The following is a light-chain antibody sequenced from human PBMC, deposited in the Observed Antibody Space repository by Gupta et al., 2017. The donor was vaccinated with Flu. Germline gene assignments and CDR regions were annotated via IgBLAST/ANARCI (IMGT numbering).Light chain of an antibody. Sequence: DIQMTQSPSTLSASVGDRVTITCRASQSVNDWLAWYQQKPGKVPKLLIYKTSTLESGVPSRFSGSGSGTEFTLTISSLQPDDFATYYCQQYETYSRTFGQGTTLEIE. V-gene: IGKV1-5*03. CDR1: QSVNDW. J-gene: IGKJ2*01. CDR3: QQYETYSRT. CDR2: KTS.